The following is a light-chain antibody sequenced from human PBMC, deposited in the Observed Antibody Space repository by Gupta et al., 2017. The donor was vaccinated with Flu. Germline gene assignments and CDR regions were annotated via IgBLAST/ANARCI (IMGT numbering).Light chain of an antibody. Sequence: IVLTQSPGTLSLSPGEGATLSCRASQSVSSSYLAWYQQKPGQAPRLLIYGASSRATGIPDRFSGSGSGTDFTLTISRLDPEDFAVYYCQQYGSSRYTFGQWTKLEIK. CDR2: GAS. V-gene: IGKV3-20*01. CDR3: QQYGSSRYT. CDR1: QSVSSSY. J-gene: IGKJ2*01.